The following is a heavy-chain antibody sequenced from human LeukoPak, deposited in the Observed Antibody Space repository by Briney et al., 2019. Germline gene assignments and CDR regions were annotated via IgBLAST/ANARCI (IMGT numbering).Heavy chain of an antibody. CDR2: IYTSGSP. Sequence: PSQTLSLTCTVSGGSISSGSYYWSWIRQPAGKGLEWIGRIYTSGSPNYNPSLKSRVTISVDPSKNQFSLKLTSVTAADTAVYYCTRTWAHYYSMEVWGKGTTVTVSS. V-gene: IGHV4-61*02. CDR3: TRTWAHYYSMEV. CDR1: GGSISSGSYY. D-gene: IGHD1-26*01. J-gene: IGHJ6*03.